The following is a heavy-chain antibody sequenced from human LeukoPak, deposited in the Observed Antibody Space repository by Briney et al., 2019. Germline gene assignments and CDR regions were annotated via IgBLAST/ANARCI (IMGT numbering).Heavy chain of an antibody. CDR3: ARDLRPRTDIVGATTTDY. CDR1: GYTFTGYY. CDR2: INPNSGGT. D-gene: IGHD1-26*01. J-gene: IGHJ4*02. Sequence: ASVKVSCKASGYTFTGYYMHWVRQAPGQGLEWMGWINPNSGGTNYAQKLQGRVTMTTDTSTSTAYMELRSLRSDDTAVYYCARDLRPRTDIVGATTTDYWGQGTLVTVSS. V-gene: IGHV1-2*02.